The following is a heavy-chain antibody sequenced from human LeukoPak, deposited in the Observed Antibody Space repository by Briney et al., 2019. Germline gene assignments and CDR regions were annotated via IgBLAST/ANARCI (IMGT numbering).Heavy chain of an antibody. V-gene: IGHV3-48*01. D-gene: IGHD6-13*01. CDR1: GFTFSSYS. CDR2: ISSSSSTI. Sequence: QPGGSLRLSCAASGFTFSSYSMNWVRQAPGKGLEWVSYISSSSSTIYYADSVKGRFTISRDNAKNSLYLQMNSLRAEDTAMYYCTRDGSAAADPWGQGTLVTVSS. CDR3: TRDGSAAADP. J-gene: IGHJ5*02.